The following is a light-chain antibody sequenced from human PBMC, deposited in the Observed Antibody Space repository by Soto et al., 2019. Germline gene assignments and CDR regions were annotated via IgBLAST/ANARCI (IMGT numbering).Light chain of an antibody. J-gene: IGKJ5*01. Sequence: EIVLTQSPGTLSLSPGERATLSCRASQSVSSSYLAWYQQKPGQAPRLLIYGASSRATGIPDRFSGSGSGTVFTLTISRLEPEDFAVYYCQQYGSSPPVITFGQGTRLEIK. CDR3: QQYGSSPPVIT. CDR2: GAS. V-gene: IGKV3-20*01. CDR1: QSVSSSY.